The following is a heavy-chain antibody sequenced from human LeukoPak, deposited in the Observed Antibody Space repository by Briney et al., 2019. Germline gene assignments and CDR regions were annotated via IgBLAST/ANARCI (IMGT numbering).Heavy chain of an antibody. CDR3: ARGYEFLGY. Sequence: ASVKVSCKASGGTFSSYAISWVRQAPGQGLEWMGWINPNSGGTNYAQKFQGRVTMTRDTSISTAYMELSRLRSDDTAVYYCARGYEFLGYWGQGTLVTVSS. J-gene: IGHJ4*02. CDR2: INPNSGGT. CDR1: GGTFSSYA. D-gene: IGHD3-3*01. V-gene: IGHV1-2*02.